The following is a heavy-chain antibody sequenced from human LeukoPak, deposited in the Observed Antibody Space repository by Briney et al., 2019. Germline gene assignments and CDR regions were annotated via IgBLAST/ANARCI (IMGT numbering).Heavy chain of an antibody. CDR3: ARLEGADDY. D-gene: IGHD1-26*01. CDR1: GYTFTSYY. V-gene: IGHV1-18*04. CDR2: ISAYNGNT. Sequence: PRASVKVSCKASGYTFTSYYMHWVRQAPGQGLEWMGWISAYNGNTNYAQKLQGRVTMTTDTSTSTAYMELRSLRSEDTAVYYCARLEGADDYWGQGTLVTVSS. J-gene: IGHJ4*02.